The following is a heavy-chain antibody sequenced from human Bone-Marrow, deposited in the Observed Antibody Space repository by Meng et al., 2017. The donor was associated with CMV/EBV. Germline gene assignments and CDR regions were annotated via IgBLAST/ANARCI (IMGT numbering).Heavy chain of an antibody. V-gene: IGHV3-9*01. D-gene: IGHD3-9*01. CDR2: ISWNSGSI. CDR3: ARDYYDILTGYYGADYFDD. Sequence: GGSLRLSCAAYGFTFDDYAMHWVRQAPGKGLEWVSGISWNSGSIGYADSVKGRFTISRDNAKNSLYLQMNSLRAEDTAVYYCARDYYDILTGYYGADYFDDWGQGTLVTVSS. J-gene: IGHJ4*02. CDR1: GFTFDDYA.